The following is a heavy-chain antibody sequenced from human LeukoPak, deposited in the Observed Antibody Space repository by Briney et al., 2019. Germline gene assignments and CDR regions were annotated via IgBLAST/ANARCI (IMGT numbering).Heavy chain of an antibody. CDR3: ARDMAQAVAGDWFDP. D-gene: IGHD6-19*01. CDR2: ISAYNGNT. CDR1: GYTFTSYG. Sequence: GASVKVSCKASGYTFTSYGISWVRQAPGQGLEWMGWISAYNGNTNYAQKLQGRVTMTTDTSTSTAYMELRSLRSDDTAVYYCARDMAQAVAGDWFDPWGQGTLVTVSS. J-gene: IGHJ5*02. V-gene: IGHV1-18*01.